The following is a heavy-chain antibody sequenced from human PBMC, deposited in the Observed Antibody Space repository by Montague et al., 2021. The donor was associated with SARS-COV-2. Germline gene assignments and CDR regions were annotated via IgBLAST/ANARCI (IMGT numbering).Heavy chain of an antibody. Sequence: SETLSLTCTVSGGSVSSSNYYWGWIRQPPGKGLEWIVSIHYSGSTYYKPSLKSRVTISLDTSKNQFSLKLNSVTAADTAVYYCSRGDFGVVIIPYYYYYMDVWGKGTTVTVSS. J-gene: IGHJ6*03. CDR1: GGSVSSSNYY. D-gene: IGHD3-3*01. V-gene: IGHV4-39*01. CDR2: IHYSGST. CDR3: SRGDFGVVIIPYYYYYMDV.